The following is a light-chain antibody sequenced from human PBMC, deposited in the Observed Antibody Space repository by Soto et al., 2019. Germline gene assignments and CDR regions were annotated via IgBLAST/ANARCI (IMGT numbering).Light chain of an antibody. CDR1: QSINAH. Sequence: EVVMTQSPATLSVSPGERVTLSCRASQSINAHLAWYQQKPGQAPRLLIHGASTRATGIPARFSGSGFGTEFILTISSLQSEDFAVYYCQPYNTWLLTFGQGTKVEIQ. V-gene: IGKV3-15*01. CDR2: GAS. CDR3: QPYNTWLLT. J-gene: IGKJ1*01.